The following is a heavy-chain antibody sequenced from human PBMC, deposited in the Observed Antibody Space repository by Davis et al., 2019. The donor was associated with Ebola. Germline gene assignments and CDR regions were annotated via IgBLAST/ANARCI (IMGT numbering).Heavy chain of an antibody. J-gene: IGHJ3*02. CDR3: ASLRRTITGMDDGFDI. D-gene: IGHD2-8*02. Sequence: KVSCKDSGNSFTSHWIGWVRQMPGKGLDWMGIIYTGDSDTRYSPSFRGQVTISADKSMKTAFLQWSSLKASDSGMYYCASLRRTITGMDDGFDIWGQGKWSPSLQ. CDR1: GNSFTSHW. CDR2: IYTGDSDT. V-gene: IGHV5-51*01.